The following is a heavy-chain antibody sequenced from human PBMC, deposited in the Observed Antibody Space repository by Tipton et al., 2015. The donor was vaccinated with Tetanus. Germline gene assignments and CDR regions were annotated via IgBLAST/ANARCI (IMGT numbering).Heavy chain of an antibody. D-gene: IGHD5-24*01. V-gene: IGHV4-59*01. Sequence: GLVKPSETLSLTCSVSGGSMGTNHWVWIRQAPGKRLESIGYIYSTGATKYNPSLESRVRISIDTSKSQFSMRLSSVTAADTAVYFCAREETRHGYNTFDSWGQGTPVTVSS. CDR2: IYSTGAT. CDR1: GGSMGTNH. J-gene: IGHJ4*02. CDR3: AREETRHGYNTFDS.